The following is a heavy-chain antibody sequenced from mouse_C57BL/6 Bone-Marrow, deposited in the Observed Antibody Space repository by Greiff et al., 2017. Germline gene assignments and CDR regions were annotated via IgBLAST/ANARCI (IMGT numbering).Heavy chain of an antibody. CDR3: ASTGFYYGRRFAY. J-gene: IGHJ3*01. D-gene: IGHD1-1*01. Sequence: EVQLQQSGPELVKPGASVKISCKASGYSFTGYYMNWVKQSPEKSLEWIGEINPSTGGTTYNQKFKAKATLTVDKSSSTAYMQLKSLTSEDSAVYYCASTGFYYGRRFAYWGQGTLVTVSA. CDR1: GYSFTGYY. V-gene: IGHV1-42*01. CDR2: INPSTGGT.